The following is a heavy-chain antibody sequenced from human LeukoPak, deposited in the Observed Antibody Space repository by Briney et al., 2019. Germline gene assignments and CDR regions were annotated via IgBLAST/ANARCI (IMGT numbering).Heavy chain of an antibody. CDR2: GPARNKPNSCST. Sequence: GGSLRLSCAGSGFTFSDHHMDWVRQAPGMGLEWVGRGPARNKPNSCSTQYAASVRGRFTISRDDSESSLYLQINSLGTEDTAMYYCTRVITTDRGWYTFDYWGQGVLVTVSS. D-gene: IGHD6-19*01. J-gene: IGHJ4*02. V-gene: IGHV3-72*01. CDR1: GFTFSDHH. CDR3: TRVITTDRGWYTFDY.